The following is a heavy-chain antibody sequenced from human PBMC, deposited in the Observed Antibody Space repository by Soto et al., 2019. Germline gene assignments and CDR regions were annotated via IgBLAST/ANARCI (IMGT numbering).Heavy chain of an antibody. CDR2: IYYSGST. CDR1: GGSISSADYY. V-gene: IGHV4-31*03. D-gene: IGHD3-10*01. Sequence: QVQLQESGPGLVKPSQTLSLTCTVSGGSISSADYYWSWIRQHPGKGLEWIGYIYYSGSTYYNPSLKSRVTISVDTSKNHCAVKLSSVTAADTAVYYCARYCSGTCYPTTFDCWGQGTLVTVSS. J-gene: IGHJ4*02. CDR3: ARYCSGTCYPTTFDC.